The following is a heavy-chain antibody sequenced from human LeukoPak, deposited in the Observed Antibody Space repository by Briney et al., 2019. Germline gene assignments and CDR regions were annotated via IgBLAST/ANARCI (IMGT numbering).Heavy chain of an antibody. V-gene: IGHV4-39*07. Sequence: SETLSLTCTVSGGSISSNSDHWGWIRQPPGKGLEWIGSIYYSGSTYYKPSLKSRVTISVDTSKNQFSLKLSSVTAADTAVYYCARDRYDILTGYYSAFDIWGQGTMVTVSS. CDR3: ARDRYDILTGYYSAFDI. D-gene: IGHD3-9*01. CDR1: GGSISSNSDH. CDR2: IYYSGST. J-gene: IGHJ3*02.